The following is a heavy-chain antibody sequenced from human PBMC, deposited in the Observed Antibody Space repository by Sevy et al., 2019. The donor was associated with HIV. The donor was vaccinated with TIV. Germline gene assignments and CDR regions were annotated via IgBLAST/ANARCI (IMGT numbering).Heavy chain of an antibody. CDR3: ARSEPTIFGVVSYGMDV. V-gene: IGHV3-13*01. D-gene: IGHD3-3*01. Sequence: GESLKISCAASGFTFSSYDMHWVRQATGKGLEWVSAIGTAGDTYYTGSVKGRFTISRENAKNSLYLQMNSLRAGDTAVYYCARSEPTIFGVVSYGMDVWGQGTTVTVSS. J-gene: IGHJ6*02. CDR1: GFTFSSYD. CDR2: IGTAGDT.